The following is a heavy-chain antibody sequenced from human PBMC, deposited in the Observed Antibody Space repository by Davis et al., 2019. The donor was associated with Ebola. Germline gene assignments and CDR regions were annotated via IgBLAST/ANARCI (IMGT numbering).Heavy chain of an antibody. CDR1: GGSFSGYY. CDR2: MYHSGNT. V-gene: IGHV4-34*01. D-gene: IGHD3/OR15-3a*01. CDR3: ARGHSGRDYGLWQY. J-gene: IGHJ4*02. Sequence: MPSETLSLTCAVHGGSFSGYYWSWIRQPPGKGLEWIGEMYHSGNTNYNPSLKSRVTISIDTSKKQISLNLTSVTAADTAVYYCARGHSGRDYGLWQYWGQGTLVTVSS.